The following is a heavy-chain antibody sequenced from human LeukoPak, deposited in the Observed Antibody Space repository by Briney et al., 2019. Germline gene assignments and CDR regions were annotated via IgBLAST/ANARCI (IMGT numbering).Heavy chain of an antibody. D-gene: IGHD2/OR15-2a*01. CDR2: INHSGST. CDR1: GGSFSGYY. J-gene: IGHJ4*02. V-gene: IGHV4-34*01. Sequence: SETLSLTCAVYGGSFSGYYWSWIRQPPGKGLEWIGEINHSGSTNYSPSLKSRVTISVDTSKNQFSLKLSSVTAADTAVYYCARGSLYERSFDYWGQGTLVTVSS. CDR3: ARGSLYERSFDY.